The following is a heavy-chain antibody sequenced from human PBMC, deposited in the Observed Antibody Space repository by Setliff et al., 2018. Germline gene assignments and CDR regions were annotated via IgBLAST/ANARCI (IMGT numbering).Heavy chain of an antibody. D-gene: IGHD2-2*02. CDR3: ARDSRGLVPAAIEGSYYYYGMDV. J-gene: IGHJ6*02. V-gene: IGHV1-69*13. Sequence: ASVKVSCKASGGTFSSCAISWVRRAPGQGLEWMGGIIPIFGTANYAQKFQGRVTITADESTSTAYMELSSLRSEDTAVYYCARDSRGLVPAAIEGSYYYYGMDVWGQGTTVTVSS. CDR1: GGTFSSCA. CDR2: IIPIFGTA.